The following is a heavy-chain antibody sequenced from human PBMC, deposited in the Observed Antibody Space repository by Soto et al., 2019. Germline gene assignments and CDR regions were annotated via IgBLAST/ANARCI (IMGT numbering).Heavy chain of an antibody. CDR3: ARVGPCVPYYYDSSPYTFENWFDP. CDR1: GYSISSGYY. V-gene: IGHV4-38-2*01. J-gene: IGHJ5*02. D-gene: IGHD3-22*01. CDR2: ISHGGST. Sequence: SETLSLTCAVSGYSISSGYYWGWLRQPPGKGLEWIGSISHGGSTYYTPSLNSPVTLSIDITNNHVSLLLTSVTAADTAVYYCARVGPCVPYYYDSSPYTFENWFDPWGQGTLVTVSS.